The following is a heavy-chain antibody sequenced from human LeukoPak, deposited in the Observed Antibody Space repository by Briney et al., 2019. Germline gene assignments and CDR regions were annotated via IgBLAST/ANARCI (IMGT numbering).Heavy chain of an antibody. V-gene: IGHV4-39*01. Sequence: SESLSLNCNVSGGSISSSSYYLGWIRQPPGKVLPWIRSIYYSRITYYNPSLKSRVAISVDPSKNQFSLKLSSVTAADTAVYYCAFATPIAAAGTVRYFDLWGRGSLLSVSS. CDR3: AFATPIAAAGTVRYFDL. J-gene: IGHJ2*01. CDR1: GGSISSSSYY. D-gene: IGHD6-13*01. CDR2: IYYSRIT.